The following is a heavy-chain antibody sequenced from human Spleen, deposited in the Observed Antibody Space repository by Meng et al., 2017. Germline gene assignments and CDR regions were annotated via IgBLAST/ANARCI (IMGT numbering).Heavy chain of an antibody. Sequence: KVSCKPSGYNFPDYWLHWVRQMPGKGLEWMGIIRPDDSETRYTPSFQGQVTISVDKSITTAYLQWSSLKASDTAMYFCARLESGYYYVSFWGQGTLVTVSS. CDR3: ARLESGYYYVSF. D-gene: IGHD3-3*01. J-gene: IGHJ4*02. V-gene: IGHV5-51*01. CDR2: IRPDDSET. CDR1: GYNFPDYW.